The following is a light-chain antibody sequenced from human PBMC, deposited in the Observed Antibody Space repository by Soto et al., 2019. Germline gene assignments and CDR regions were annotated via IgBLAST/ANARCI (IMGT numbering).Light chain of an antibody. CDR3: AAWDDSLNGVV. Sequence: QSVLTQPPSVSGAPGQRVTISCTGSSSNIGAGFDVHWYQHLPGTAPKLLIYSNDQRPSGVPDRFSGSKSGTSASLAISGLQSADEADYYCAAWDDSLNGVVCGGGTKLTVL. CDR2: SND. V-gene: IGLV1-44*01. CDR1: SSNIGAGFD. J-gene: IGLJ2*01.